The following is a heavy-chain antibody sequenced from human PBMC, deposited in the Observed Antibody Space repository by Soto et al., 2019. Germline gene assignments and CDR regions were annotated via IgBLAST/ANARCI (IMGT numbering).Heavy chain of an antibody. J-gene: IGHJ4*02. CDR3: AWDNSGRFRTDH. D-gene: IGHD4-4*01. CDR1: GLKFSDAW. Sequence: EVRLEESGGGLEKPGDYLRLSCAVSGLKFSDAWMNWVRQAPGKGLEWVGRIKSKGGGETKDYAAPVKGRFAISRDDSRDTLYLQMNSLKIEDTAVYYCAWDNSGRFRTDHWGQGTLVTVS. CDR2: IKSKGGGETK. V-gene: IGHV3-15*07.